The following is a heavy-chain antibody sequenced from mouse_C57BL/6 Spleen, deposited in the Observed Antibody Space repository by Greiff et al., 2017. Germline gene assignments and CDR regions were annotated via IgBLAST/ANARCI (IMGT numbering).Heavy chain of an antibody. J-gene: IGHJ2*01. Sequence: VQLQESGAELARPGASVKMSCKASGYTFTSYTMHWVKQRPGQGLEWIGYINPSSGYTKYNQKFKDKATLTADKSSSTAYMQLSSLTSEDSAVYYWARKIDCYPFDYWGQGTTLTVSS. CDR3: ARKIDCYPFDY. D-gene: IGHD2-3*01. CDR1: GYTFTSYT. CDR2: INPSSGYT. V-gene: IGHV1-4*01.